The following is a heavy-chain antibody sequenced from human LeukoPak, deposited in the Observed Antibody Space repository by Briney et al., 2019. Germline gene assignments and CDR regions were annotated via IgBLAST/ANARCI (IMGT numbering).Heavy chain of an antibody. CDR3: AKDPSYYYGSGSDYFDS. J-gene: IGHJ4*02. CDR2: ISGSGGST. V-gene: IGHV3-23*01. CDR1: GFTFSSCA. Sequence: GGALRLSCAASGFTFSSCAMSWVRQAPGKGLEWVSAISGSGGSTYYADSVKGRFTISRDNSKNTLYLQMNSLRAEDTAVYYCAKDPSYYYGSGSDYFDSWGQGTLVIVSS. D-gene: IGHD3-10*01.